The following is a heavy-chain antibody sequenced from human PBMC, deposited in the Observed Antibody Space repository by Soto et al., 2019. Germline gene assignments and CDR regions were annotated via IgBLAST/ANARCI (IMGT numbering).Heavy chain of an antibody. V-gene: IGHV1-18*01. CDR1: GYTFTSYG. CDR3: ARPHRPSFFSSGWYRQYYFHY. CDR2: ISAYNGNT. J-gene: IGHJ4*02. Sequence: QVQLVQSGAEVKKPGASVKVSCKASGYTFTSYGISWVRQAPGQGLEWMGWISAYNGNTNYAQKLQGRVTMTTDTSTSTAYMELRSLRSDDTAVYSCARPHRPSFFSSGWYRQYYFHYWGQGTLVTVSS. D-gene: IGHD6-19*01.